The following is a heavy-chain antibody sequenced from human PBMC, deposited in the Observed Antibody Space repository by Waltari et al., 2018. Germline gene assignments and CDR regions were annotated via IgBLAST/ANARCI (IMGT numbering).Heavy chain of an antibody. CDR1: GGSFSGYY. CDR2: INHSGST. V-gene: IGHV4-34*01. J-gene: IGHJ2*01. CDR3: ARGQNVRVAARHRGHWYFDL. Sequence: QVQLQQWGAGLLKPSETLSLTCAVYGGSFSGYYWSWIRQPPGKGLEWIGEINHSGSTNYNPSLKSRVTISVDTSKNQFSLKLSSVTAADTAVYYCARGQNVRVAARHRGHWYFDLWGRGTLVTVSS. D-gene: IGHD6-6*01.